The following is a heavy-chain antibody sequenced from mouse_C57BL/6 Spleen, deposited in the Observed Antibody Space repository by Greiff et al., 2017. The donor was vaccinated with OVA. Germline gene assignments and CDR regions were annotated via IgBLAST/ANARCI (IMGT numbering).Heavy chain of an antibody. D-gene: IGHD6-5*01. J-gene: IGHJ3*01. CDR2: IHPNSGST. V-gene: IGHV1-64*01. CDR1: GYTFTSYW. Sequence: QVQLQQPGAELVKPGASVKLSCKASGYTFTSYWMHWVKQRPGQGLEWIGMIHPNSGSTNYNEKFKSKATLTVDKSSSTAYMQLSSLTSEDSAVYYCARFAYEVPAWFAYWGQGTLVTVSA. CDR3: ARFAYEVPAWFAY.